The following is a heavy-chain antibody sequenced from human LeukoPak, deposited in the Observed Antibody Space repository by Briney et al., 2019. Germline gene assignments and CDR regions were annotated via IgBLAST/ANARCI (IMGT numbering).Heavy chain of an antibody. Sequence: SETLSLTCAVYGGSFSGYYWSWIRQPPGKGLEWIGSIYHSGSTYYNPSLKSRVTISVDTSKNQFSLKLSSVTAADTAVYYCARAILRGRMENWFDPWGQGTLVTVSS. J-gene: IGHJ5*02. CDR1: GGSFSGYY. V-gene: IGHV4-34*01. CDR3: ARAILRGRMENWFDP. D-gene: IGHD3-16*01. CDR2: IYHSGST.